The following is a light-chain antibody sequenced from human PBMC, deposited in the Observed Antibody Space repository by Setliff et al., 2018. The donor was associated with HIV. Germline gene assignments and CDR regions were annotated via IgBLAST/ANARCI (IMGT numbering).Light chain of an antibody. CDR2: EVT. V-gene: IGLV2-14*01. CDR1: SSDVGGYSY. CDR3: SSYAITNTLP. Sequence: QSVLTQLASVSGSPGQSITISCTGTSSDVGGYSYVSWYQQHPGKAPKLIIYEVTNRPSGVSNRFSGSKSGNTASLTISGLQAEDEADYYCSSYAITNTLPFGTGTKVTVL. J-gene: IGLJ1*01.